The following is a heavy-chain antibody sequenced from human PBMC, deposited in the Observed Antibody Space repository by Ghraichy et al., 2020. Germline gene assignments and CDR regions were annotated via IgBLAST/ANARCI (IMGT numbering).Heavy chain of an antibody. CDR2: INQDGGEK. V-gene: IGHV3-7*04. J-gene: IGHJ4*02. Sequence: GGSLRLSCVASGFTFGDYWIDWVRQAPGKGLEWVANINQDGGEKYYMDSVKGRFTISRDNAKNSLYLQMNGLRAEDAAVYYCARVQYGSSSDTCDYWGQGTLVTVSS. CDR3: ARVQYGSSSDTCDY. D-gene: IGHD6-6*01. CDR1: GFTFGDYW.